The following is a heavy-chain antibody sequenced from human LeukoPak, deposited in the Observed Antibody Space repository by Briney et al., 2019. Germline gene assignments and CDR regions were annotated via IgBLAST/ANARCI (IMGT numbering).Heavy chain of an antibody. J-gene: IGHJ4*02. CDR2: IKGDGSEK. Sequence: GGSLRLSCAASGFTFSGYWMSWVRQAPGKGLEWVANIKGDGSEKYYVDSVKGRFTISRDNAKNSLYLQMNSLRAEDTAVYYCARYDTGRTFWGQGTLVTVSA. V-gene: IGHV3-7*04. CDR1: GFTFSGYW. CDR3: ARYDTGRTF. D-gene: IGHD3-10*01.